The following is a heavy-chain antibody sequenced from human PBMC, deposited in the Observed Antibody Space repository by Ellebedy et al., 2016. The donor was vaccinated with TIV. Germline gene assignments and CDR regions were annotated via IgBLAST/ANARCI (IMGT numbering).Heavy chain of an antibody. V-gene: IGHV5-51*01. J-gene: IGHJ4*02. Sequence: GGSLRLSCKGSGYSFTSYWIGWVRQMPGKGLEWMGIIYPGDSDTRYSPSFQGQVTISADKSISTAYLQWSSLKASDTAMYYCARGITERGYSSRYYFDYWGQGTLVTVSS. CDR3: ARGITERGYSSRYYFDY. CDR2: IYPGDSDT. CDR1: GYSFTSYW. D-gene: IGHD5-18*01.